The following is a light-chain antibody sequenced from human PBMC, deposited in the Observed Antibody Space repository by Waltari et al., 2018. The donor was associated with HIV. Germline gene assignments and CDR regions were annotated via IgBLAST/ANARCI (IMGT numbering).Light chain of an antibody. V-gene: IGLV2-14*01. CDR2: DAS. CDR1: DSHTDSFYS. CDR3: SSISGGTLV. J-gene: IGLJ1*01. Sequence: SALTQPASMSGSPGQSTTISCIRLDSHTDSFYSLSWYQHHPGKAPKPVIYDASSRPAGISSRFSGSQSGNTAFLTISGLQAEDEADFYCSSISGGTLVFGGGTTVTVL.